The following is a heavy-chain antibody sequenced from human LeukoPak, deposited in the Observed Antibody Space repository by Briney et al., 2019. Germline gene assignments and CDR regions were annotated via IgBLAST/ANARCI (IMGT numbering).Heavy chain of an antibody. Sequence: GGSLRLSCAASGFTFSSYEMNWVRQAPGKGLEWVSYISSSGSTIYYADSVKGRFTISRDNAKNSLYLQMNSLRAEDTAVYYCARDGQDIVVVPAAERDIYYYYYMDVWGKGTTVTVSS. CDR2: ISSSGSTI. D-gene: IGHD2-2*01. J-gene: IGHJ6*03. CDR3: ARDGQDIVVVPAAERDIYYYYYMDV. CDR1: GFTFSSYE. V-gene: IGHV3-48*03.